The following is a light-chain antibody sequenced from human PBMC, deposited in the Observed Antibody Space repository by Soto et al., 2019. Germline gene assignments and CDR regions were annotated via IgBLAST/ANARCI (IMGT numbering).Light chain of an antibody. V-gene: IGKV1-5*03. Sequence: DIQMTQSPPTLSASVGDRAVITCRASQTVRNWLAWFQQKPGEAPKLLIYKASRLESGVSSRFSGSGYGTDFTLTITNLVPGDSATYFCQQYDASPLTFCQGTKLVIK. CDR3: QQYDASPLT. CDR2: KAS. CDR1: QTVRNW. J-gene: IGKJ2*01.